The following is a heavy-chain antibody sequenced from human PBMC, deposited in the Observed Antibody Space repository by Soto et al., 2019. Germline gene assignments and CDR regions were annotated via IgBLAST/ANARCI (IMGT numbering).Heavy chain of an antibody. J-gene: IGHJ4*02. CDR2: IYYSGST. Sequence: QVQLQESGPGLVKPSQTLSLTCTVSGGSISSGGYYWSWIRQHPGQGLEWSGYIYYSGSTYYNPSLKRRVTISVNKSKNQFSLKLSSVTGADTAVYYCARGVGIAAAGTFVDYWGQGTLVTVSS. D-gene: IGHD6-13*01. CDR1: GGSISSGGYY. CDR3: ARGVGIAAAGTFVDY. V-gene: IGHV4-31*03.